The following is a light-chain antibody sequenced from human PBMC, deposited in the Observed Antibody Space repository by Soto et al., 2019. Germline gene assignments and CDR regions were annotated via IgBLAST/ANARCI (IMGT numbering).Light chain of an antibody. CDR3: QQRSKLFT. Sequence: EIVLTQSPATLSLSPGERATLSCRASQSLSNFLAWYQQKPGQAPRLLIYDASNRATGIPVRFSGSGSGTDFSLTISSLEPEEFSVYYCQQRSKLFTFGPGINVDIK. V-gene: IGKV3-11*01. J-gene: IGKJ3*01. CDR1: QSLSNF. CDR2: DAS.